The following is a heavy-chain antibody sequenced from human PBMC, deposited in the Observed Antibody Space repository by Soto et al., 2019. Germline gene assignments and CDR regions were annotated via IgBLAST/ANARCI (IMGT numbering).Heavy chain of an antibody. J-gene: IGHJ6*02. V-gene: IGHV4-4*02. CDR3: ARGVGYGSGGYFRTLYYYYGMDV. CDR2: IYHSGST. D-gene: IGHD3-10*01. Sequence: SETLSLTCAVSGGSISSSNWWSWVRQPPGKGLEWIGEIYHSGSTNYNPSLKRRVTISVDTSKNQFSLRLSSVTAADTAVYYCARGVGYGSGGYFRTLYYYYGMDVWGQGTTVTVSS. CDR1: GGSISSSNW.